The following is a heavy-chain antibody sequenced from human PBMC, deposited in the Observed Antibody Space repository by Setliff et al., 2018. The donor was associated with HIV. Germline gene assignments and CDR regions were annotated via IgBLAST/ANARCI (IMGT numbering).Heavy chain of an antibody. CDR2: IYYSGST. J-gene: IGHJ3*02. V-gene: IGHV4-31*03. D-gene: IGHD7-27*01. Sequence: PSETLSLTCTVSGDSINSGDSYWTWIRHHPGKGLEWIGYIYYSGSTNDNPSLKSRVIISVDSSKNQFFLKLTSVTAADTAMYYCARVSQDLLGAFDIWGQGTMVTVSS. CDR3: ARVSQDLLGAFDI. CDR1: GDSINSGDSY.